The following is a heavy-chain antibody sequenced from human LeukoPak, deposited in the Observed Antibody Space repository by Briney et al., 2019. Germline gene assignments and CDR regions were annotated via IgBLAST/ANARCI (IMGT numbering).Heavy chain of an antibody. CDR2: ISDYNGDT. V-gene: IGHV1-18*01. D-gene: IGHD4-23*01. CDR1: GYTFTNYG. CDR3: ARDNSVEDTAWWFDP. Sequence: ASVTVSCKASGYTFTNYGMSWVRQAPGKGLEWMGWISDYNGDTNYAQKLQVRVTMTTDTSTNTVYMELRSLRSEDTAVYYCARDNSVEDTAWWFDPWGQGTLVTVSS. J-gene: IGHJ5*02.